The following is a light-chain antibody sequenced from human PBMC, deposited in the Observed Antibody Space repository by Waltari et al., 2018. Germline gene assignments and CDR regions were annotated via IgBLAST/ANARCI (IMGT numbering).Light chain of an antibody. Sequence: QSALTQPAPVSGSPGQSITISCTGTSSDVGNYNYVSWYQQHPGKAPKLMIHEVNNRPSGVSNRFSGSKSGDTASLTISGLQGEDEADYYCSSYSSISFLVFGSGTTVTVL. CDR3: SSYSSISFLV. V-gene: IGLV2-14*01. CDR2: EVN. CDR1: SSDVGNYNY. J-gene: IGLJ1*01.